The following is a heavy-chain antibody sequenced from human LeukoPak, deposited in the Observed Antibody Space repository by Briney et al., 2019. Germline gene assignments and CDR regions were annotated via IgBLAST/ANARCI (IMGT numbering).Heavy chain of an antibody. CDR1: GGSISSYY. Sequence: PSETLSLTCTVSGGSISSYYWSWIRQPPGKGLEWIGYIYYSGTTNYNPSLKSRVTISVDTSKNLFSLKLSSVTAADTAVYYCYGSGSYYNDAFDIWGQGTMVTVSS. V-gene: IGHV4-59*12. J-gene: IGHJ3*02. CDR2: IYYSGTT. CDR3: YGSGSYYNDAFDI. D-gene: IGHD3-10*01.